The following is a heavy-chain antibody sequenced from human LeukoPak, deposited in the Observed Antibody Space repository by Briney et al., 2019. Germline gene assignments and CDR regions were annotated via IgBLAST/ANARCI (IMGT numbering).Heavy chain of an antibody. Sequence: GGTLRLSCAASGFTFSNYGMNWVRQAPGRGLEWVSGITGPGSTTYYADSVKGRFTISRDNSKNTLYLQMNSLRAEDTAVYYCARGGSYLSAFDIWGQGTMVTVSS. J-gene: IGHJ3*02. CDR1: GFTFSNYG. CDR2: ITGPGSTT. V-gene: IGHV3-23*01. CDR3: ARGGSYLSAFDI. D-gene: IGHD1-26*01.